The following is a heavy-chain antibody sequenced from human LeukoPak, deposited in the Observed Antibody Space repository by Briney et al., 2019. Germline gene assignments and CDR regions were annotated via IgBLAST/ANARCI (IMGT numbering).Heavy chain of an antibody. D-gene: IGHD5-24*01. J-gene: IGHJ4*02. CDR2: ISSSGNTI. CDR3: ARGEDGYNSDY. V-gene: IGHV3-48*03. Sequence: GGSLRLSCAASGFTFSSYEMNWVRQAPGKGLEWISYISSSGNTIYYADSVKGRFTISTDNAKNSLYLQMNSLRAEDTAVYYCARGEDGYNSDYWGQGTLVTVSS. CDR1: GFTFSSYE.